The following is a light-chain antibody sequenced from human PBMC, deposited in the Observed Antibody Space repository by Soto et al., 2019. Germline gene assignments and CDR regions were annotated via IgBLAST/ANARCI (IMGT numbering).Light chain of an antibody. CDR1: TGVVTSGHY. Sequence: QAVVNQEPSLTVSPGGTVTLTCASSTGVVTSGHYPYWFQLKPGQAPTTLIYDTSNKYPWTPARFSGSLLGGKAALTLVGAQPEDEADFYCLLFYNGARVFGGGTKLTVL. CDR3: LLFYNGARV. V-gene: IGLV7-46*02. J-gene: IGLJ3*02. CDR2: DTS.